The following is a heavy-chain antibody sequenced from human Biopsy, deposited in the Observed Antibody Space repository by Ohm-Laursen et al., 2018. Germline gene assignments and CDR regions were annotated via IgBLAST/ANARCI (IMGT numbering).Heavy chain of an antibody. CDR3: AKPADSYGSEFYFDY. CDR2: INTSGGST. J-gene: IGHJ4*02. D-gene: IGHD4-17*01. V-gene: IGHV3-23*01. CDR1: GFTFSSYA. Sequence: GSLRLSCAASGFTFSSYAMTWVRQAPGKGLEWVSVINTSGGSTHYAVSVKGRFTISRDNSKNTLYLRMNSLIAEDTAVYYCAKPADSYGSEFYFDYWGQGTLVTVSS.